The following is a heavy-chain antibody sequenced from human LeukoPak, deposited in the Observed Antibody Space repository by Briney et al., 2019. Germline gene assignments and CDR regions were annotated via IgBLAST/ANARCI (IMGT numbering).Heavy chain of an antibody. CDR3: ARRTDRVDDAFDV. Sequence: SVKLSCKSSGGPFDNYAINWVRQAPAQGLEWMGRIIPSLNRANYAQIRVTITAEKSTATAYMQLRGLRYEDTAVYYCARRTDRVDDAFDVWGQGTRVTVSS. J-gene: IGHJ3*01. V-gene: IGHV1-69*04. CDR2: IIPSLNRA. D-gene: IGHD3/OR15-3a*01. CDR1: GGPFDNYA.